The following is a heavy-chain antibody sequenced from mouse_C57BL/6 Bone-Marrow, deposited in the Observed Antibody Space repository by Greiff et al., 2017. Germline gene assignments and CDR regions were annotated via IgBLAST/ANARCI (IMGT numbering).Heavy chain of an antibody. CDR2: ISSGGSYT. Sequence: EVMLVESGGDLVKPGGSLKLSCAASGFTFSSYGMSWVRQTPDKRLEWVATISSGGSYTYYPDSVKGRFTISRDNAKNTLYLQMSSLKSEDTAMYYCARPYYYGSSQYYLDYWGQGTTLTGSS. D-gene: IGHD1-1*01. CDR1: GFTFSSYG. V-gene: IGHV5-6*01. J-gene: IGHJ2*01. CDR3: ARPYYYGSSQYYLDY.